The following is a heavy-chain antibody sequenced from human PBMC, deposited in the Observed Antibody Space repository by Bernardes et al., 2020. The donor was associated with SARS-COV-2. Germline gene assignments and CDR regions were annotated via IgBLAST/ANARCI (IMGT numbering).Heavy chain of an antibody. CDR1: GGSFSGYS. CDR2: SI. J-gene: IGHJ4*02. V-gene: IGHV4-34*01. CDR3: ARGERDGLDY. Sequence: SEPLSLTCAVYGGSFSGYSWTWFRQPPGKGLEWIGSINYHPSLQSRVTMSLDTSKKQFSLNLDSVTAADTAVYYCARGERDGLDYWGQGTLVTVSS.